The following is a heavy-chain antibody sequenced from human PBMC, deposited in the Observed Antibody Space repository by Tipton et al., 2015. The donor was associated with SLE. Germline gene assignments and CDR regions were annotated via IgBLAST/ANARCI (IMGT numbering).Heavy chain of an antibody. Sequence: SLRLSCAASGFTVSSNYMSWVRQAPGKGLEWVSVIYSGGSTYYADSVKGRFTISRDNSKNTLYLQMNSLRVEDTAVYYCARGSTSCYTAFDIWGQGTMVTVSS. CDR2: IYSGGST. J-gene: IGHJ3*02. D-gene: IGHD2-2*02. V-gene: IGHV3-53*05. CDR1: GFTVSSNY. CDR3: ARGSTSCYTAFDI.